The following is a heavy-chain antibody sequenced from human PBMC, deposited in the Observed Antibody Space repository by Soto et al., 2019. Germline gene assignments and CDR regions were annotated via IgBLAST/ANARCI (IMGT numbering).Heavy chain of an antibody. Sequence: ASVKVSCKASGGTFSSYAISWVRQAPGQGLEWMGGIIPIFGTANYAQKFQGRVTITADKSTSTAYMELSSLRSEDTAVYYCAQRERELPEYYYYYGMDVWGQGTTVTVSS. J-gene: IGHJ6*02. CDR2: IIPIFGTA. D-gene: IGHD1-7*01. CDR1: GGTFSSYA. CDR3: AQRERELPEYYYYYGMDV. V-gene: IGHV1-69*06.